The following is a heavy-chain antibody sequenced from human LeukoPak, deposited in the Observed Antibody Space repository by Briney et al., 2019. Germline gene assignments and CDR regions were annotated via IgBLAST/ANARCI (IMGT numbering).Heavy chain of an antibody. CDR3: SRVPAALNYFSMDV. D-gene: IGHD2-2*01. CDR2: IYHSGST. CDR1: GYFVSSGYY. Sequence: SETLSLTCTVSGYFVSSGYYWDWIRQPPGKGLEWIGIIYHSGSTYFNPSLKSRVTLSVDTSKNQFSLKLTSVTATDTAMYYCSRVPAALNYFSMDVWGKGTTVTVSS. J-gene: IGHJ6*03. V-gene: IGHV4-38-2*02.